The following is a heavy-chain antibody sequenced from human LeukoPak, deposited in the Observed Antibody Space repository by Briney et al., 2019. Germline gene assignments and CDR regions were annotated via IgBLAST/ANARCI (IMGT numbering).Heavy chain of an antibody. CDR1: GFTFSSYG. CDR2: ISGSGGST. Sequence: PGGSLRLSCAASGFTFSSYGMTWVRQAPGKGLEWVSGISGSGGSTYYADSVKGRFTISRDNSKNTLYLQMISLRAEDTAVYYCAKSGYNRFDYWGQGTLVTVSS. CDR3: AKSGYNRFDY. J-gene: IGHJ4*02. D-gene: IGHD5-24*01. V-gene: IGHV3-23*01.